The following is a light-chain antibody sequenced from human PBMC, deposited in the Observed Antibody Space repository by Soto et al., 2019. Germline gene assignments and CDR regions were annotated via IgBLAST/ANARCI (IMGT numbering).Light chain of an antibody. CDR1: QSISSSY. Sequence: EIVLTQSPGTLSLSPGTRATLSWRASQSISSSYLAWYQQRPGQAPRILIYGASSRATGIPDRFSGSGSGTEFTLTISRLEPEDFAVYYCQQYGSSSWTFGQGTKVDIK. V-gene: IGKV3-20*01. J-gene: IGKJ1*01. CDR2: GAS. CDR3: QQYGSSSWT.